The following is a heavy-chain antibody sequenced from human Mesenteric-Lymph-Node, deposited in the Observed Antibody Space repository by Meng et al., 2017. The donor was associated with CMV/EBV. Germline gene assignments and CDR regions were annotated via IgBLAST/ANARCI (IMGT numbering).Heavy chain of an antibody. CDR2: IRYDGSNK. J-gene: IGHJ4*02. D-gene: IGHD6-13*01. V-gene: IGHV3-30*02. CDR3: AREQQQLVMYYFDY. CDR1: GFTFSSYG. Sequence: GGSLRLSCAASGFTFSSYGMHWVRQAPGKGLEWVAFIRYDGSNKYYADSAKGRFTISRDNSKNTLYLQMNSLRAEDTAVYYCAREQQQLVMYYFDYWGQGTLVTVSS.